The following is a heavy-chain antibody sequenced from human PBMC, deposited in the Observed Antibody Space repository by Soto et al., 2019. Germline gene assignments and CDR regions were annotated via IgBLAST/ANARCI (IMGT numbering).Heavy chain of an antibody. J-gene: IGHJ6*02. Sequence: SETLSLTCAVSGYSISSGYYWGWIRQPPGKGLEWIGSIYHSGSTYYNPSLKSRVTISVDTSKNQFSLKLSSVTAADTAVYYCARDNGITMVRGVDYGMDVWGQGTTVTVSS. CDR2: IYHSGST. CDR1: GYSISSGYY. D-gene: IGHD3-10*01. CDR3: ARDNGITMVRGVDYGMDV. V-gene: IGHV4-38-2*02.